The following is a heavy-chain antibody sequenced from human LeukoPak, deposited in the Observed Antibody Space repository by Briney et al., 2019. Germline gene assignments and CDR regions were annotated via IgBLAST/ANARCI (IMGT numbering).Heavy chain of an antibody. V-gene: IGHV1-18*01. J-gene: IGHJ4*02. CDR3: ARGPYYYDSSGSTLDY. CDR1: GYTFTSYG. Sequence: ASVKVSCKSSGYTFTSYGISWVRQAPGQGLGWMGWISAYNGNTNYAQKLQGRVTMTTDTSTSTAYMELRSLRSDDTAVYYCARGPYYYDSSGSTLDYWGQGTLVTVSS. D-gene: IGHD3-22*01. CDR2: ISAYNGNT.